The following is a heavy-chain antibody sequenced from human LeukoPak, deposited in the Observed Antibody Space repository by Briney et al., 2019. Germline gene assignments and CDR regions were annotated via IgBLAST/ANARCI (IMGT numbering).Heavy chain of an antibody. Sequence: TEGSLRLSCAVSGFIFSNQWMIWVRQAPGKGLEWEATVSPDGAEERYVDSVKGRFTISRDNGKNLLFLQMRSLSVYDTAMYYCVRDDRGLAMGSRDHGAQGTLVTVSS. CDR3: VRDDRGLAMGSRDH. V-gene: IGHV3-7*03. CDR2: VSPDGAEE. D-gene: IGHD6-19*01. J-gene: IGHJ4*02. CDR1: GFIFSNQW.